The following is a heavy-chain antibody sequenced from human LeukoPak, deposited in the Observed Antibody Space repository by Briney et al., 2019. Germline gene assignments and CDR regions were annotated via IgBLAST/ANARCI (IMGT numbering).Heavy chain of an antibody. V-gene: IGHV5-51*01. D-gene: IGHD3-3*01. CDR3: ASPKIYDSRHHSFDI. J-gene: IGHJ3*02. Sequence: GESLKISCKGSGYSFTSYWIGWVRQMPGKGLEWMGIIYPGDSDTRYSPSFQGQVTISADKSISTAYLQWSSLKASDTAMYYCASPKIYDSRHHSFDIWGQGTMVTVSS. CDR2: IYPGDSDT. CDR1: GYSFTSYW.